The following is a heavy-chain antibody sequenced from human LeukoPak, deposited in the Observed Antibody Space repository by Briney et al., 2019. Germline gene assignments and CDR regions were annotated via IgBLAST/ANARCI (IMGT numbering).Heavy chain of an antibody. D-gene: IGHD4-23*01. CDR2: MNPISGHT. V-gene: IGHV1-8*01. CDR3: ARGWLAETTVVTPYNY. CDR1: GFTFTSYD. J-gene: IGHJ4*02. Sequence: ASVKVSCRASGFTFTSYDINWVRQSTGQGLEWMGWMNPISGHTGYAQKFQGRVTITAVESMSTAYMELSSLRSEDTAVYYCARGWLAETTVVTPYNYWGQGTLVTVSS.